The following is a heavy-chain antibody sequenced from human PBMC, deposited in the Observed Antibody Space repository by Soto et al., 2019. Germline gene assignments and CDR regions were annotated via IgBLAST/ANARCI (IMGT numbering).Heavy chain of an antibody. V-gene: IGHV4-39*01. J-gene: IGHJ4*02. CDR2: IYYSGST. D-gene: IGHD3-10*01. CDR3: ARHRWFGEQRFDY. CDR1: VRPIRTSSYY. Sequence: SHALSHTFTLSVRPIRTSSYYWGWIRQPPGKGLEWIGSIYYSGSTYYNPSLKSRVTISVDTSKNQFSLKLSSVTAADTAVYYCARHRWFGEQRFDYWGQG.